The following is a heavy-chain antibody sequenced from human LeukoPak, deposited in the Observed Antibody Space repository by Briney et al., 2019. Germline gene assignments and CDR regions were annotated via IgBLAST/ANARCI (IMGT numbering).Heavy chain of an antibody. Sequence: GGSLMHSCAASGFNFISYGMSWFRQDLGKGLEGVSAISCSGGSTYYAESVKGRFTTSRDNAKNSLYLQMNSLRPEDTALYYCTKDSVAMVTTSDYWGQGTLVTVSS. D-gene: IGHD5-18*01. CDR2: ISCSGGST. CDR3: TKDSVAMVTTSDY. J-gene: IGHJ4*02. V-gene: IGHV3-23*01. CDR1: GFNFISYG.